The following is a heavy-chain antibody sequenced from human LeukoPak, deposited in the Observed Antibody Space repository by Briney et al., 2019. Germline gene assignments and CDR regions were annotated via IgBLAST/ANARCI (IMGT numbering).Heavy chain of an antibody. CDR2: ILYDGSNK. V-gene: IGHV3-30*04. CDR1: GFTFSSYA. CDR3: AKGLVHGDYDFDY. J-gene: IGHJ4*02. Sequence: GRSLRLSCAASGFTFSSYAMHWVRQAPGKGLEWVAVILYDGSNKYYADSVKGRFTISRDNSKNTLYLQMNSLRAEDTAVYYCAKGLVHGDYDFDYWGQGTLVTVSS. D-gene: IGHD4-17*01.